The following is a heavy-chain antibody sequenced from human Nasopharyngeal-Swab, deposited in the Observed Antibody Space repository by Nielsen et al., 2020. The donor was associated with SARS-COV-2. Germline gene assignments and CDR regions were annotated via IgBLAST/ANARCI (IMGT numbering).Heavy chain of an antibody. V-gene: IGHV1-69*04. Sequence: SVKVSCKAFGGTFSSFAFSWVRQAPGQGLEWMGRIIPILGRTNYAQKFQGRVTISADKSTSTAYMELSSLRSEDTAMYYCARDPNSSWLPLDYWGQGTPVTVSS. CDR1: GGTFSSFA. D-gene: IGHD6-13*01. J-gene: IGHJ4*02. CDR3: ARDPNSSWLPLDY. CDR2: IIPILGRT.